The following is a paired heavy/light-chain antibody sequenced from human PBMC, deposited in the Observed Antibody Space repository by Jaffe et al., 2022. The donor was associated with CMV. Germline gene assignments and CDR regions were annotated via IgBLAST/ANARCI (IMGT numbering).Light chain of an antibody. Sequence: DIVMTQSPLSLPVTPGEPASISCRSSQSLLHSNGYNYLDWYLQKPGQSPQLLIYLGSNRASGVPDRFSGSGSGTDFTLKISRVEAEDVGVYYCMQALQTPCTFGQGTKLEIK. CDR1: QSLLHSNGYNY. J-gene: IGKJ2*02. CDR2: LGS. CDR3: MQALQTPCT. V-gene: IGKV2-28*01.
Heavy chain of an antibody. CDR3: TTPAYYDILTGYVMGPIGDYYYYMDV. J-gene: IGHJ6*03. V-gene: IGHV3-15*01. Sequence: EVQLVESGGGLVKPGGSLRLSCAASGFTFSNAWMSWVRQAPGKGLEWVGRIKSKTDGGTTDYAAPVKGRFTISRDDSKNTLYLQMNSLKTEDTAVYYCTTPAYYDILTGYVMGPIGDYYYYMDVWGKGTTVTVSS. D-gene: IGHD3-9*01. CDR1: GFTFSNAW. CDR2: IKSKTDGGTT.